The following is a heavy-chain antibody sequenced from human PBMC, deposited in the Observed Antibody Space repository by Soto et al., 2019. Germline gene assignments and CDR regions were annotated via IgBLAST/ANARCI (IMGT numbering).Heavy chain of an antibody. J-gene: IGHJ3*02. CDR1: GYTFTSYD. Sequence: ASVKVSCKASGYTFTSYDINWVRQATGQGLEWKGWMNPNSGNTGYAQKFQGRVTMTRNTSISTAYMELSSLRSEDTAVYYCARKGYCSSTSCDDAFDIWGQGTMVTVSS. D-gene: IGHD2-2*01. CDR2: MNPNSGNT. V-gene: IGHV1-8*01. CDR3: ARKGYCSSTSCDDAFDI.